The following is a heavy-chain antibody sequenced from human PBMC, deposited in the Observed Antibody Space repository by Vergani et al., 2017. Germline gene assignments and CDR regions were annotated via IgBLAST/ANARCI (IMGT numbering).Heavy chain of an antibody. V-gene: IGHV3-11*01. J-gene: IGHJ3*02. CDR3: ASRRYYYDSSGYYPDAFDI. CDR1: GFTFSDYY. CDR2: ISSSGSTI. D-gene: IGHD3-22*01. Sequence: QVQLVESGGGLVKPGGSLRLSCAASGFTFSDYYMSWIRQAPGKGLEWVSYISSSGSTIYYADSVKGRFTISRDNAKNSLYLQRNSLRAEDTAVYYCASRRYYYDSSGYYPDAFDIWGQGTMVTVSS.